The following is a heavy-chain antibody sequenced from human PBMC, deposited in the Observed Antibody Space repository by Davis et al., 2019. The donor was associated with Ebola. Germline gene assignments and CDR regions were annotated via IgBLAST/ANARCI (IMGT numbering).Heavy chain of an antibody. Sequence: AASVKVSCKASGYTFTSYAMHWVRQAPGQRLEWMGWINAGNGNTKYSQKFQGRVTITRDTSASTAYMELSSLRSEDTAVYYCARAWDSRLKTPYYGVDVWGKGTTVTVSS. D-gene: IGHD3-22*01. CDR2: INAGNGNT. CDR1: GYTFTSYA. CDR3: ARAWDSRLKTPYYGVDV. J-gene: IGHJ6*04. V-gene: IGHV1-3*01.